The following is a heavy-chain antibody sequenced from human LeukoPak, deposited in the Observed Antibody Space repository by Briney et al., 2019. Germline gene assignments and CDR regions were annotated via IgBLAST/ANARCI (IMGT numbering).Heavy chain of an antibody. CDR2: ISSNGGST. V-gene: IGHV3-64*01. CDR1: GFTFSSYA. Sequence: GGSLRLSCAASGFTFSSYAMHWVRQAPGKGLEYVSAISSNGGSTYYANSVKGRFTISRDNSKNTLYLQMGSLRAEDTAVYYCARGLRFLEWLLDHFDYWGQGTLVTVSS. CDR3: ARGLRFLEWLLDHFDY. J-gene: IGHJ4*02. D-gene: IGHD3-3*01.